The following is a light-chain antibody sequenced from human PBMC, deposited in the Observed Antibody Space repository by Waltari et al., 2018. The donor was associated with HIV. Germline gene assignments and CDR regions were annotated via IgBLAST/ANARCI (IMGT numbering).Light chain of an antibody. CDR1: TVASKG. J-gene: IGLJ2*01. V-gene: IGLV3-21*02. CDR3: QVWDSSSDHVV. Sequence: FVLTQPPSVSGAPGQTATFTAGGNTVASKGVHWYQERPGQAPVLVVYDDSDRPSGIPERFSGSNSGNTATLTISRGEAGNEADYYCQVWDSSSDHVVFGGGTKLTVL. CDR2: DDS.